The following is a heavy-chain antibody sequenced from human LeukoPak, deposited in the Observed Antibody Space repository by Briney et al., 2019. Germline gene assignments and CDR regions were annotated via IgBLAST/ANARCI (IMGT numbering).Heavy chain of an antibody. J-gene: IGHJ3*01. D-gene: IGHD3-3*01. CDR2: ISGSGAKT. V-gene: IGHV3-23*01. CDR3: AQGDSYYDFLLSV. Sequence: GGSLRLSCEASGFTFRSYAMTWVRQAPGKGLEWVSAISGSGAKTYYADSVKGRFAISRDNSRNTLYLQMNSLRAEDTAVYYCAQGDSYYDFLLSVWGQGTMVTVSS. CDR1: GFTFRSYA.